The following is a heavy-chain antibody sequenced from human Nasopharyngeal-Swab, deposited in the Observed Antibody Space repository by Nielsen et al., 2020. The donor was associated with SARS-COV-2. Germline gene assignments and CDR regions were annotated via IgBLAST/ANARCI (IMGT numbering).Heavy chain of an antibody. J-gene: IGHJ4*02. CDR3: ARSLGGSYYSGLDY. CDR1: GFTFSSYW. V-gene: IGHV3-30-3*01. Sequence: GGSLRLSCAASGFTFSSYWMSWVRQAPGKGLEWVAVISYDGSNKYYADSVKGRFTISRDNSKNTLYLQMNSLRAEDTAVYYCARSLGGSYYSGLDYWGQGTLVTVSS. D-gene: IGHD1-26*01. CDR2: ISYDGSNK.